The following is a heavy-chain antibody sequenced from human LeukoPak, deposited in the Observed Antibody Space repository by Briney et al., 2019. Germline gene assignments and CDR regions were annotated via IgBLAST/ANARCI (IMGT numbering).Heavy chain of an antibody. Sequence: GGSLRLSCAASGFTFSSYAMSWVRQAPGKGLEWVSAISGSGGSTYYADSVKGRFTISRDNSKDTLYLQMNSLRAEDTAVYYCAKDPEDPYYDFWSGYSWGQGTLVTVSS. CDR1: GFTFSSYA. J-gene: IGHJ4*02. CDR3: AKDPEDPYYDFWSGYS. CDR2: ISGSGGST. V-gene: IGHV3-23*01. D-gene: IGHD3-3*01.